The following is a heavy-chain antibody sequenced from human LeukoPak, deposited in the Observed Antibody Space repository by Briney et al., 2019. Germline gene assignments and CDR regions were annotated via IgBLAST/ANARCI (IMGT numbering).Heavy chain of an antibody. D-gene: IGHD6-19*01. Sequence: PSETLSLTCSVSGVSISSYYWGWLRQPPGMGLEWIGVMHDSGTTFYNPSLKSRVTMSVDTSKMQFSLQLRSVTAADTAIYYCATYKRISGWYVFDYWGQGTLVTVSS. CDR3: ATYKRISGWYVFDY. J-gene: IGHJ4*02. CDR2: MHDSGTT. V-gene: IGHV4-59*01. CDR1: GVSISSYY.